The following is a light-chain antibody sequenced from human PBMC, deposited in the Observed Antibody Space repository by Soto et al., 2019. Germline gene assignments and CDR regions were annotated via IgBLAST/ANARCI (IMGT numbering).Light chain of an antibody. Sequence: DIQMTQSPSSPSASVGDRVTITCRASQSISSYLNWYQQRPGKAPKLLIYAASSLQSGVPSRFSGSGSGTDFTLTISSLQPEDFATYYCQQSFSSPTFGGGTKLEI. CDR2: AAS. CDR1: QSISSY. J-gene: IGKJ4*01. CDR3: QQSFSSPT. V-gene: IGKV1-39*01.